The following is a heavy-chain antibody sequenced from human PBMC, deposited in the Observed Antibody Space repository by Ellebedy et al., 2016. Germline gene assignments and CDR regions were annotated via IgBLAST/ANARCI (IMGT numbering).Heavy chain of an antibody. Sequence: GGSLRLSXTASGFTFGDYAMSWFRQAPGKGLEWVGFIRSKAYGGTTEYAASVKGRFTISRDDSKSIAYLQMNSLKTEDTAVYYCTREGDYDYYYYYGMDVWGQGTTVTVSS. CDR3: TREGDYDYYYYYGMDV. V-gene: IGHV3-49*03. J-gene: IGHJ6*02. CDR2: IRSKAYGGTT. CDR1: GFTFGDYA. D-gene: IGHD4-17*01.